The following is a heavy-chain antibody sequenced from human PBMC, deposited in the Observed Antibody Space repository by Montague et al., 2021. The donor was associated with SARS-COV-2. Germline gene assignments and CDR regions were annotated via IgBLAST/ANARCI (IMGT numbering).Heavy chain of an antibody. Sequence: SETLSLTCTVSGGSISSYYWSWIRQPPGKALEWIGYIYYSGSTNYNPSLNSRVTISVDTSKNQFSLKLTSVTAADTAVYFCSRESDRYPCGTKYFDLWGRGTLVTVS. J-gene: IGHJ2*01. CDR3: SRESDRYPCGTKYFDL. V-gene: IGHV4-59*01. CDR1: GGSISSYY. D-gene: IGHD1-26*01. CDR2: IYYSGST.